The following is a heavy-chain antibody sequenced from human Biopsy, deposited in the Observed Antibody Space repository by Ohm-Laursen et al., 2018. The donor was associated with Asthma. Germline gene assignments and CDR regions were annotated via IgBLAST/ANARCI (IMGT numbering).Heavy chain of an antibody. CDR1: GGTFNTYV. J-gene: IGHJ4*02. CDR3: ARKAGSCISRTCYSLDF. Sequence: SVKVSCKSLGGTFNTYVIGWVRQAPGQGFEWMGGINSVFGTTTYPQKFQDRVTITADDSTSTVYMELSSLRSEDPAVYYCARKAGSCISRTCYSLDFWGQGTLVTFSS. CDR2: INSVFGTT. V-gene: IGHV1-69*13. D-gene: IGHD2-2*01.